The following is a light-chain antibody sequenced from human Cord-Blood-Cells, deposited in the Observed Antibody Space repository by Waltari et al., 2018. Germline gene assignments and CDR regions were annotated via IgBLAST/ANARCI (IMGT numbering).Light chain of an antibody. CDR3: QSYDSSLSGWV. J-gene: IGLJ3*02. CDR2: GNS. CDR1: SSHIRAGYD. Sequence: QSVLTPPPSVSGAPGQRVTISCTGSSSHIRAGYDVDWYHQLPGPAPKLRIYGNSNRPSGVPDRFSGSKSGTSASLAITGLQAEDEADYYCQSYDSSLSGWVFGGGTKLTVL. V-gene: IGLV1-40*01.